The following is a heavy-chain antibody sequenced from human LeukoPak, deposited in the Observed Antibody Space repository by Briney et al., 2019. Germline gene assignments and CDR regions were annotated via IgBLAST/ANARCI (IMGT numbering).Heavy chain of an antibody. CDR2: IYPSDSDT. J-gene: IGHJ4*02. Sequence: GESLKISCQGSEYSFATYWIAWLRQMPGKGLEWMGIIYPSDSDTRYSPSFQGQVTISADKSISTAYLQWSSLKASDTAMYYCARLYDYVWGSYRYYYFDYWGQGTLVTVSS. CDR1: EYSFATYW. CDR3: ARLYDYVWGSYRYYYFDY. D-gene: IGHD3-16*02. V-gene: IGHV5-51*01.